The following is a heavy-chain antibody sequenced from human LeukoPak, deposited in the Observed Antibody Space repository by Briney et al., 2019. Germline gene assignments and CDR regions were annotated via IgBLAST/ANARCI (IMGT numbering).Heavy chain of an antibody. J-gene: IGHJ4*02. Sequence: SETLSLTCAVSGGSISSGGYSWSWIRQPPGKGLEWIGYIYHSGSTNYNPSLKSRVTISVDTSKNQFSLKLSSVTAADTAVYYCARDGSNPDYWGQGTLVTVSS. CDR1: GGSISSGGYS. CDR3: ARDGSNPDY. CDR2: IYHSGST. V-gene: IGHV4-30-2*01. D-gene: IGHD5-24*01.